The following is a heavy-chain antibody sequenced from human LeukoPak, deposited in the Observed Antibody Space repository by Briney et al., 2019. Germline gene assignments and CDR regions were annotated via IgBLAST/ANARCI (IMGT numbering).Heavy chain of an antibody. CDR1: GFTFSSYA. CDR2: ISGSGGST. CDR3: AKHLAVAGDFDY. J-gene: IGHJ4*02. V-gene: IGHV3-23*01. Sequence: PGGSLRLPCAASGFTFSSYAMSWVRQAPGKGLEWVSAISGSGGSTYYADSVKGRFTISRDNSKNTLYLQMNSLRAEDTAVYYCAKHLAVAGDFDYWGQGTLVTVSS. D-gene: IGHD6-19*01.